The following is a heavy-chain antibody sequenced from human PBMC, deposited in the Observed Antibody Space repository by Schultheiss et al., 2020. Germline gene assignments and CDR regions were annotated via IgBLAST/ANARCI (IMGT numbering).Heavy chain of an antibody. V-gene: IGHV1-18*01. D-gene: IGHD6-13*01. Sequence: ASVKVSCKASGGTFSSYGISWVRQAPGQGLEWMGWISAYNGNTNYAQKLQGRVTMTTDTSTSTAYMELRSLRSDDTAVYYCARTIAAAGKGGYFDYWGQGTLVTVAS. J-gene: IGHJ4*02. CDR1: GGTFSSYG. CDR2: ISAYNGNT. CDR3: ARTIAAAGKGGYFDY.